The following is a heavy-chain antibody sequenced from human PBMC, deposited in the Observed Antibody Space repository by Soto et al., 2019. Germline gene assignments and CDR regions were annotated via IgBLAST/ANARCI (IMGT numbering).Heavy chain of an antibody. CDR1: GGTFRKFA. CDR3: AALWFGEVFHHYYGMDV. Sequence: QVQLVQSGAEVKKPGSSVKVSCRASGGTFRKFAVSWVRQAPGQGLEWMGGIIPVSGTVHFAQRFQGRVTITADESTSTAYMELSSLTSEDTAVYYCAALWFGEVFHHYYGMDVWGLGTTVTVSS. V-gene: IGHV1-69*01. J-gene: IGHJ6*02. D-gene: IGHD3-10*01. CDR2: IIPVSGTV.